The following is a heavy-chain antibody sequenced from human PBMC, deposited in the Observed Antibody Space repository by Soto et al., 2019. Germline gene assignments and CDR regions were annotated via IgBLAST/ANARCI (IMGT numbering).Heavy chain of an antibody. CDR3: ARGPRTGTLRGRFDY. D-gene: IGHD1-1*01. Sequence: PSQTLSLTCTVSGGSISSYYWSWIRQPAGKGREWIGRIYTSGSANYNPSLKSRFTRSVDTSKSQFSLKLSSVTAADTAVYYCARGPRTGTLRGRFDYWGQGTLVTVSS. V-gene: IGHV4-4*07. CDR1: GGSISSYY. CDR2: IYTSGSA. J-gene: IGHJ4*02.